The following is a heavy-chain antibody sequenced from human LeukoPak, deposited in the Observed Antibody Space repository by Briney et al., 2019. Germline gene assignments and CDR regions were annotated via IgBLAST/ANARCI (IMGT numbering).Heavy chain of an antibody. CDR2: IYSGGST. Sequence: GGSLRLSCAASGFTVSSNYMSWVRQAPGKGLEWVSVIYSGGSTHYADSVKGRFTISRDNSKNTLYLQMNSLRAEDTAVYYCARDSPLGFRGPTFEYWGQGTLVTVSS. J-gene: IGHJ4*02. CDR3: ARDSPLGFRGPTFEY. D-gene: IGHD3-10*01. V-gene: IGHV3-66*01. CDR1: GFTVSSNY.